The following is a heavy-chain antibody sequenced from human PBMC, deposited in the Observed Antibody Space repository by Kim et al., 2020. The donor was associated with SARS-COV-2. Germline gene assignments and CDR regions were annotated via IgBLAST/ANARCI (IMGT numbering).Heavy chain of an antibody. CDR2: IRSKGYGGTT. CDR1: EFNFGEFA. V-gene: IGHV3-49*04. Sequence: GGSLRLSCTASEFNFGEFALSWVRQAPGKGLQWVGFIRSKGYGGTTEYAASVQGRFTISRDDSRDIAYLEMNRLSSEDTAVYFCARAADFHTRAGPTVDFMDVWGAGATVSVSS. J-gene: IGHJ6*04. D-gene: IGHD1-26*01. CDR3: ARAADFHTRAGPTVDFMDV.